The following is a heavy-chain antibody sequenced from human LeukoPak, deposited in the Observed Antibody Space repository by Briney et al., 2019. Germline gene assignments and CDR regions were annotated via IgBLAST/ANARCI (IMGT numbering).Heavy chain of an antibody. D-gene: IGHD2-21*01. Sequence: PGGSLRLSCAASGFTFSSYAMSWVRQAPGKGLEWVSAIGGRGGSTYYADSVKGRFTISRDNSKNTLYLQMNSLRAEDTAVYYCAKFLPTHIVVANYYFDYWGQGTLVTVSS. CDR3: AKFLPTHIVVANYYFDY. J-gene: IGHJ4*02. CDR2: IGGRGGST. CDR1: GFTFSSYA. V-gene: IGHV3-23*01.